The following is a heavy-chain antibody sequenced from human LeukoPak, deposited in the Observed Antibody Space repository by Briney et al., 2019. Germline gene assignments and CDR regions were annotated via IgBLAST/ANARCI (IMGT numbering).Heavy chain of an antibody. Sequence: ASVKVSCKASGYTFTGYYMHWVRQAPGQGLEWMGWINPNSGGTNYAQKFQGRVTMTRDTSISTAYMELSRLRSDDTAVYYCARGDMGRITIFGVALNRGYWFDPWGQGTLVTVSS. CDR3: ARGDMGRITIFGVALNRGYWFDP. V-gene: IGHV1-2*02. D-gene: IGHD3-3*01. CDR2: INPNSGGT. CDR1: GYTFTGYY. J-gene: IGHJ5*02.